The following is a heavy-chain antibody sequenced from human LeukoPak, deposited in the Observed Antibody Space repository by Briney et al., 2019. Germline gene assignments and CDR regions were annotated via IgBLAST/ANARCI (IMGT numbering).Heavy chain of an antibody. V-gene: IGHV4-59*01. CDR2: IYYSGST. CDR1: GGSFSGYY. J-gene: IGHJ4*02. D-gene: IGHD3-3*02. CDR3: ARGGDSKHLVN. Sequence: SETLSLTCAVYGGSFSGYYWSWIRQPPGKGLEWIGYIYYSGSTNYNPSLKSRVTISVDTSKNQFSLNLSSVTAADMAVYYCARGGDSKHLVNWGQGTLVTVSS.